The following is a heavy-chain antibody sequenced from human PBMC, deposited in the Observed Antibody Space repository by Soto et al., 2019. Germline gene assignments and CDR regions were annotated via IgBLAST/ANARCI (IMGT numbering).Heavy chain of an antibody. CDR3: ATFPAGGSSDAFDL. V-gene: IGHV3-33*01. Sequence: QVQMVESGGGVVQPGRSLRLSCAASGFTFYRYGMHWVRQAPGQGLEWVAVIWYDGTNKYYAESVKGRFTISRDNSKNTLYLQMDSLRGEDTAVYYCATFPAGGSSDAFDLWGQGTMVIVSP. D-gene: IGHD1-26*01. J-gene: IGHJ3*01. CDR1: GFTFYRYG. CDR2: IWYDGTNK.